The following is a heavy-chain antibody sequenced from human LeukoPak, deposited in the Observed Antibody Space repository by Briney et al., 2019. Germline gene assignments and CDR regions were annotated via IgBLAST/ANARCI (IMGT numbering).Heavy chain of an antibody. CDR2: IYYSGST. D-gene: IGHD5-12*01. Sequence: PSETLSLTCTVSGGSISSSSYYWGWIRQPPGKGLEWIGSIYYSGSTYYNPSLKSRVTISVDTSKNQFSLKLSSVTAADTAVYYCARRVVLYSGYDRLDASDIWGQGTMVTVSS. CDR3: ARRVVLYSGYDRLDASDI. CDR1: GGSISSSSYY. J-gene: IGHJ3*02. V-gene: IGHV4-39*01.